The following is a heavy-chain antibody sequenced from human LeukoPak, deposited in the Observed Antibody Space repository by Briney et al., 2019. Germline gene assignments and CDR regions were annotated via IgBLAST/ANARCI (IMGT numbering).Heavy chain of an antibody. CDR2: IIPIFGTA. Sequence: SVKVSCKASGGTFSSYAISWVRQAPGQGLEWMGWIIPIFGTANYAQKFQGRVTITTDESTSTAYMELSSLRSEDTAVYYCAGDQSDYYDSSGYYNWGQGTLVTVSS. CDR3: AGDQSDYYDSSGYYN. CDR1: GGTFSSYA. D-gene: IGHD3-22*01. V-gene: IGHV1-69*05. J-gene: IGHJ4*02.